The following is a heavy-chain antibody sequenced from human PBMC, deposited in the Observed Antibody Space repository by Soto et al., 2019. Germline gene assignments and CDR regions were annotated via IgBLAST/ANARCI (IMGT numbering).Heavy chain of an antibody. V-gene: IGHV3-23*01. CDR3: AKGVDYYDSSGYYEYFQH. CDR1: GFTFSSYA. Sequence: EVQLLESGGGLVQPGGSLRLSCAASGFTFSSYAMSWVRQAPGKGLEWVSAISGSGDSTYYADSVKGRFTISRDNSKNTLYRQMNSLRAEDTAVYYCAKGVDYYDSSGYYEYFQHWGQGTLVTVSS. D-gene: IGHD3-22*01. J-gene: IGHJ1*01. CDR2: ISGSGDST.